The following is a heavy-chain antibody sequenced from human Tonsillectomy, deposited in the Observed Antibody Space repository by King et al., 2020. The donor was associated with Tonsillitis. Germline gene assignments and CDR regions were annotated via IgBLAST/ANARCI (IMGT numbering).Heavy chain of an antibody. CDR3: ARSSGYYPDYYAMDV. J-gene: IGHJ6*02. Sequence: QLVQSGAEVKKPGASVKVSCKASGYAFTRHAMHWVRQAPGQRLEWMGWSNAGNGDTKYSQGFQGRVTITRDTSANTDNMELRRLKSDDTGVYYCARSSGYYPDYYAMDVWGQGTTVTVSS. V-gene: IGHV1-3*02. CDR2: SNAGNGDT. CDR1: GYAFTRHA. D-gene: IGHD3-22*01.